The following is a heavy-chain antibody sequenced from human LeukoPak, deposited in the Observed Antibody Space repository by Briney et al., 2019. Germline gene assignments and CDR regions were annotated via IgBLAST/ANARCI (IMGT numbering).Heavy chain of an antibody. J-gene: IGHJ6*02. V-gene: IGHV1-69*01. CDR2: IIPIFGTA. CDR3: ARSPEMATIWYYYYGMDV. Sequence: GASAKVSCKASGGTFSSYAISWVRQAPGQGLEWMGGIIPIFGTANYAQKFQGRVTITADESTSTAYMELSSLRSEDTAVYYCARSPEMATIWYYYYGMDVWGQGTTVTVSS. D-gene: IGHD5-24*01. CDR1: GGTFSSYA.